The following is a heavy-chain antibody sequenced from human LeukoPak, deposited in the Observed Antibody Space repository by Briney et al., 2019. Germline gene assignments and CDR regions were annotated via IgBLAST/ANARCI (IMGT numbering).Heavy chain of an antibody. V-gene: IGHV3-15*01. Sequence: GGSLRLSCAASGFNFNNARMSWVRQAPGMGLEWVGRIKSKTSGGTTDYAAPVEGRFTISRDDSKNTLFLQMNSLKTEDTAFYYCTTYMAARPDNFGFWGQGTLVTVSS. CDR2: IKSKTSGGTT. J-gene: IGHJ4*02. CDR3: TTYMAARPDNFGF. CDR1: GFNFNNAR. D-gene: IGHD6-6*01.